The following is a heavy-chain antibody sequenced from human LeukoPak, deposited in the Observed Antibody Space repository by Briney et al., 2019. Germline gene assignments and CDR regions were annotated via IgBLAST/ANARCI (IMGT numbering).Heavy chain of an antibody. CDR1: GFTFGDYA. D-gene: IGHD6-19*01. CDR2: IKSKTDGGTT. V-gene: IGHV3-49*04. Sequence: GGSLRLSCTASGFTFGDYAMSWVRQAPGKGLEWVGFIKSKTDGGTTDYAAPVKGRFTISRDDSKNTLYLQMNSLKTEDTAVYYCTTRSGWYFLLDYWGQGTLVTVSS. CDR3: TTRSGWYFLLDY. J-gene: IGHJ4*02.